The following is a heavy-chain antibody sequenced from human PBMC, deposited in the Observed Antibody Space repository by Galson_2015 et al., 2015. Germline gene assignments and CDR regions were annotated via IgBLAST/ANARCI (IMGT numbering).Heavy chain of an antibody. V-gene: IGHV3-21*01. CDR3: ARQILDYDFWSGYYPTNFDY. Sequence: SLRLSCAASEFTFSSYYMSWVRQAPGKGLEWVSSTSSTTTYIYYADSVKGRFTISRDKAKNSLYLQMNSLGAEDTAVYYCARQILDYDFWSGYYPTNFDYWGQGTLVTVSS. D-gene: IGHD3-3*01. CDR2: TSSTTTYI. J-gene: IGHJ4*02. CDR1: EFTFSSYY.